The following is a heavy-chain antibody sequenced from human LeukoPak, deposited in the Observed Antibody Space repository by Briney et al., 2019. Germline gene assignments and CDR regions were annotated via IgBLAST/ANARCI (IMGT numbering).Heavy chain of an antibody. V-gene: IGHV1-2*02. Sequence: ASVKVSCKASGYTFTDSYMHWMRQAPGQGLEWMGWINPKTGGTNYAQRFQGRVTMTRDTSIRTAYMELSRLRSDDTAVYYCARDPFYGDYDFHYWGQGTLVTVSS. D-gene: IGHD3-3*01. CDR2: INPKTGGT. J-gene: IGHJ4*02. CDR3: ARDPFYGDYDFHY. CDR1: GYTFTDSY.